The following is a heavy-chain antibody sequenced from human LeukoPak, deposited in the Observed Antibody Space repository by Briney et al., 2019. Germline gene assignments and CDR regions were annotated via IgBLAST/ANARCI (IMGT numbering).Heavy chain of an antibody. CDR3: ARGPYIGSYLTSGYFDN. CDR2: ISAGPGDT. D-gene: IGHD3-10*01. V-gene: IGHV3-23*01. CDR1: GFTFSSHA. Sequence: GGSLRLSCVASGFTFSSHAMYWVRQAPGKGLEWVSTISAGPGDTYYADSVKGRFTISRDNSKNTLFLQMNSLRAEDTALYYCARGPYIGSYLTSGYFDNWGQGTPVTVSS. J-gene: IGHJ4*02.